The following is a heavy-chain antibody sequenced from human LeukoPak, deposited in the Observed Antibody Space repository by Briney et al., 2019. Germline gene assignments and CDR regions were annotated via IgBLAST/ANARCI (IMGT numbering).Heavy chain of an antibody. CDR1: GGSFSGYY. J-gene: IGHJ4*02. Sequence: PSETLSLTCAVYGGSFSGYYWSWIRQPPGKGLEWIGGINHSGSTNYNPSLKSRVTISVDTSKNQFSLKLSSVTAADTAVYYCARAHYGSGSDFDYWGQGTLVTVSS. D-gene: IGHD3-10*01. CDR3: ARAHYGSGSDFDY. CDR2: INHSGST. V-gene: IGHV4-34*01.